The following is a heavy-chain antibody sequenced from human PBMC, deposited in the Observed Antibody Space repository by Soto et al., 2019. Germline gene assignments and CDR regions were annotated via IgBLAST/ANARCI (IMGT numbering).Heavy chain of an antibody. CDR3: ARSYGGNPYFDY. CDR1: GFTFSSYG. V-gene: IGHV3-33*01. D-gene: IGHD4-17*01. CDR2: IWYDGSTK. J-gene: IGHJ4*02. Sequence: QVQLVESGGGVVQPGRSLRLSCAASGFTFSSYGMHWVRQAPGKGLEWVAVIWYDGSTKYYADSVKGRFTISRDNSKNPLYLQMNSLRAEDTAVYYCARSYGGNPYFDYWGQGTLVTVSS.